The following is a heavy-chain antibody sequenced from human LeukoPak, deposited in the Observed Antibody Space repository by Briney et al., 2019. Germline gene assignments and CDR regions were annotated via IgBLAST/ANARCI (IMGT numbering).Heavy chain of an antibody. CDR2: IYYSGST. V-gene: IGHV4-30-4*01. J-gene: IGHJ5*02. D-gene: IGHD6-6*01. CDR1: GGSISGGDYY. Sequence: SQTLSLTCTVSGGSISGGDYYWSWIRQPPGKGLEWIGYIYYSGSTYYNPSLKSRVAISADTSKNQFSLKLSSVTAADTAVYYCARAPYSSSLFGWFDPWGQGTLVTVSS. CDR3: ARAPYSSSLFGWFDP.